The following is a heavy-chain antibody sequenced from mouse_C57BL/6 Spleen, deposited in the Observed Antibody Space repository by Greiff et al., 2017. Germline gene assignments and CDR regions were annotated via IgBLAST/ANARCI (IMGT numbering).Heavy chain of an antibody. D-gene: IGHD4-1*01. CDR2: SRNKANDYTT. Sequence: EVKVVESGGGLVQSGRSLRLSCATSGFTFSDFYMEWVRQAPGKGLEWIAASRNKANDYTTEYSASVKGRFIVSRDTSQSILYLQMNALRAEDTAIYYCARDATGHFDYWGQGTTLTVSS. V-gene: IGHV7-1*01. J-gene: IGHJ2*01. CDR1: GFTFSDFY. CDR3: ARDATGHFDY.